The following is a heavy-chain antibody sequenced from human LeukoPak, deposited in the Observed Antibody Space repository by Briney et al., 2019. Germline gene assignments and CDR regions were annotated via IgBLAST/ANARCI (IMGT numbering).Heavy chain of an antibody. Sequence: PGGSLRLSCAASGFTFSNAWMSWVRQAPGKGLEWVGRIKSKTDGGTTDYAAPVKGRFTISRDDSKNTLYLQMNSLKTEDTAVYYCTTRENYYDSSGYLLSFDYWAREPWSPSPQ. CDR3: TTRENYYDSSGYLLSFDY. D-gene: IGHD3-22*01. CDR1: GFTFSNAW. V-gene: IGHV3-15*01. J-gene: IGHJ4*02. CDR2: IKSKTDGGTT.